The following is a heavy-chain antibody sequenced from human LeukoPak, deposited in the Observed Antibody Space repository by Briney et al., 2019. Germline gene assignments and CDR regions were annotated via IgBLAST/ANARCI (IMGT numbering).Heavy chain of an antibody. D-gene: IGHD6-13*01. CDR1: GFIFSSYA. V-gene: IGHV3-64D*09. CDR3: VKGSGQQLALDC. J-gene: IGHJ4*02. CDR2: ISSSGGST. Sequence: PGGSLRLSCAASGFIFSSYAMHWVRQAPGKRLEYVSAISSSGGSTYYADSVKGRFTISRDNSKNTLYLQMSSLRAEDTAVYYCVKGSGQQLALDCWGQGILVTVSS.